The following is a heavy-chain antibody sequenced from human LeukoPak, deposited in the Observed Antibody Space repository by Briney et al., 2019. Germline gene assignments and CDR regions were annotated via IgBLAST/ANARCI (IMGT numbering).Heavy chain of an antibody. CDR2: ISSSGSTI. Sequence: GGSLRLSCAASGFTFSDYYMSWIRQAPGKGLEWVSYISSSGSTIYYADSVKGRFTISRDNAKNSLYLQMNSLRAEDGAVYYCARATDYYYYYMDVWGKGTTVTVSS. V-gene: IGHV3-11*04. CDR3: ARATDYYYYYMDV. J-gene: IGHJ6*03. CDR1: GFTFSDYY. D-gene: IGHD1-1*01.